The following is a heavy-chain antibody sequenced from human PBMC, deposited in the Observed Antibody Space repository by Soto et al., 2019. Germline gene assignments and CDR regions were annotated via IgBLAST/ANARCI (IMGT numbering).Heavy chain of an antibody. CDR3: VAELYSGGGCCSFDF. V-gene: IGHV1-58*01. CDR2: IIVASGRT. J-gene: IGHJ3*01. CDR1: GFTFTNSA. D-gene: IGHD2-21*02. Sequence: SVKFSCKTSGFTFTNSAVQWVRQARGQRLEWIGWIIVASGRTNYAREVQERVTISRDTSTSTAYMELSGLRSEDTAVYYCVAELYSGGGCCSFDFWGQGTMVTVSS.